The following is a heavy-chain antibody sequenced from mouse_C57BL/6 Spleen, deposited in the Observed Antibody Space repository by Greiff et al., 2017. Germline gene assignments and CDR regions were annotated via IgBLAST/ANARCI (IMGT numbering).Heavy chain of an antibody. J-gene: IGHJ4*01. CDR3: ARASMDNYDDDAMDY. D-gene: IGHD2-12*01. CDR1: GYTFTSYW. Sequence: QVQLQQPGAELVKPGASVKLSCKASGYTFTSYWMHWVKQRPGQGLEWIGMIHPTSGNTNYNEKFKGKATLTVDKSSSTAYMPLSRLTSEDSAVEVYARASMDNYDDDAMDYWGQGTSVTVSS. CDR2: IHPTSGNT. V-gene: IGHV1-64*01.